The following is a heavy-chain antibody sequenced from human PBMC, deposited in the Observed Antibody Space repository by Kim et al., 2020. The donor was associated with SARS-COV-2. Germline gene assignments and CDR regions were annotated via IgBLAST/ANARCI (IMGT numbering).Heavy chain of an antibody. CDR3: ARATSFITMVRGVYYYYGMDV. Sequence: SVKVSCKASGGTFSSYAISWVRQAPGQGLEWMGGIIPILGTANYAQKFQGRVTITADESTSTAYMELSSLRSEDTAVYYCARATSFITMVRGVYYYYGMDVWGQGTTVTVSS. V-gene: IGHV1-69*13. CDR1: GGTFSSYA. J-gene: IGHJ6*02. CDR2: IIPILGTA. D-gene: IGHD3-10*01.